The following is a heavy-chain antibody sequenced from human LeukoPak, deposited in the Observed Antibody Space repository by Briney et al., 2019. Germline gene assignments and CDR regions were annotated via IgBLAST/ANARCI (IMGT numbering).Heavy chain of an antibody. CDR3: ARWGGNTPFDP. Sequence: PGASVKVSCKASGYSFTGYYMHWVRQAPGQGLEWMGRINPSGGSIDYAQKFQGRVTMTRDTSTSTVYMEVSSLRSEDTAVYYCARWGGNTPFDPWGQGTLVTVSS. CDR1: GYSFTGYY. J-gene: IGHJ5*02. D-gene: IGHD3-16*01. V-gene: IGHV1-46*01. CDR2: INPSGGSI.